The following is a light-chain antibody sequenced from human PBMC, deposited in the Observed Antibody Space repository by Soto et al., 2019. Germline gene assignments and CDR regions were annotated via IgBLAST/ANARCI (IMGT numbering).Light chain of an antibody. CDR3: QQYNKWPWT. CDR2: GAS. V-gene: IGKV3-15*01. J-gene: IGKJ1*01. Sequence: EIVMTQSPATLSVSPGERATLSCRASQSVSSNLAWYQQKPGQAPRLLIYGASTRATGIPARFSGSGSGTEFTLTISSLQYEDFAVYYCQQYNKWPWTFGQGTKVEIK. CDR1: QSVSSN.